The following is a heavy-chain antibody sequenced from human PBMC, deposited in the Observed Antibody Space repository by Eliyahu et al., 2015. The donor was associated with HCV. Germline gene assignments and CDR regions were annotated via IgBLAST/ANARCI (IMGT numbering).Heavy chain of an antibody. Sequence: QVQLEQSGAEVKKPGSSVKVSCKASGGTFRTLSINWVAQAPGQGLEWMGRILPVFGSSNYAQKFQGRVSITADESTATAYLELNSLTSDDTAIFYCATVRASVTHRAEYFQHWGQGTLVTVS. CDR1: GGTFRTLS. J-gene: IGHJ1*01. D-gene: IGHD5/OR15-5a*01. V-gene: IGHV1-69*01. CDR2: ILPVFGSS. CDR3: ATVRASVTHRAEYFQH.